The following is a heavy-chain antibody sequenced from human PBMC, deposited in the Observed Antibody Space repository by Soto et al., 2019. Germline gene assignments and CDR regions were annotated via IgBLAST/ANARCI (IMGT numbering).Heavy chain of an antibody. CDR1: GFTFSMFS. CDR2: ISSNGDST. Sequence: PGGSLRLSCSALGFTFSMFSMHWVRQAPGKGLEYVSGISSNGDSTYYADSVKGRFTISRDNSKNTLYLQMSSLRAVDTAVYYCVHPRSTVQIPPTWGQGTLVTVSS. CDR3: VHPRSTVQIPPT. J-gene: IGHJ5*02. D-gene: IGHD4-17*01. V-gene: IGHV3-64D*06.